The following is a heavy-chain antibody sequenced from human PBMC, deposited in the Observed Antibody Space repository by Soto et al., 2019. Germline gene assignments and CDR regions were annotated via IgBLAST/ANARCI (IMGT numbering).Heavy chain of an antibody. CDR2: IYHSGST. Sequence: PSETLSLTCTVSGGSISSYYWSWIRQPPGKGLEWIGYIYHSGSTYYNPSLKSRVTISLDTSKNQFSLKLSSVTAADTAVYYCARDKITGLFDYWGQGTLVTVSS. CDR1: GGSISSYY. CDR3: ARDKITGLFDY. V-gene: IGHV4-59*04. D-gene: IGHD2-8*02. J-gene: IGHJ4*02.